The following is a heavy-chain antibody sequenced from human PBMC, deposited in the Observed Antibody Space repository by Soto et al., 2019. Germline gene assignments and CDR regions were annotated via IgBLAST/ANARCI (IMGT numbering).Heavy chain of an antibody. CDR2: IYSSGST. CDR3: ATPVSSGYQAFEV. V-gene: IGHV4-39*01. J-gene: IGHJ3*01. Sequence: SETLSLTCTVSGGSIISSSYYWGLILQPTGKGLEWIGSIYSSGSTYYNPSLKSRVTISVDTSKNQFSLKLSSVTPADTAVHYCATPVSSGYQAFEVWGQGTMVTV. D-gene: IGHD3-22*01. CDR1: GGSIISSSYY.